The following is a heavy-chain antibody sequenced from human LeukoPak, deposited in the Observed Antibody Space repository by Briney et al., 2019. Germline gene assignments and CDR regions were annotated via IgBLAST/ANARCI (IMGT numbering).Heavy chain of an antibody. D-gene: IGHD3-22*01. CDR1: GGSIRSYF. V-gene: IGHV4-59*12. Sequence: PSETLSLTCTVSGGSIRSYFWSWIRQPPGKGLEWIGYIYYSGNTNYNPSLKGRVTISVDTSKNQFSLKLSSVTAADTAVYYCASLYYYDSSGYPAAYNWFDPWGQGTLVTVSS. J-gene: IGHJ5*02. CDR2: IYYSGNT. CDR3: ASLYYYDSSGYPAAYNWFDP.